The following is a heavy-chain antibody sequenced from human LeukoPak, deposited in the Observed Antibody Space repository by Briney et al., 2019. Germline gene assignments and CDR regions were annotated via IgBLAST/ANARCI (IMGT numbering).Heavy chain of an antibody. CDR2: IYHSGST. V-gene: IGHV4-38-2*02. Sequence: PSETLSLTCTVSGYSISSGYYWGWIRQPPGKGLEWIGSIYHSGSTYYNPSLKSRVTISVDTSKNQFSLKLSSVTAADTAVYYCARRYGSGSFDYWGQGTLVTVSS. CDR3: ARRYGSGSFDY. J-gene: IGHJ4*02. CDR1: GYSISSGYY. D-gene: IGHD3-10*01.